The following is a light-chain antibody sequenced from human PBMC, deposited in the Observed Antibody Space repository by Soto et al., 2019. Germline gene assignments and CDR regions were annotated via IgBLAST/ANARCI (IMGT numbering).Light chain of an antibody. CDR3: QQYGS. J-gene: IGKJ1*01. CDR1: QSVSSSY. V-gene: IGKV3-20*01. CDR2: GAS. Sequence: EIVLTQSPGTLSLSPGERATLSCRASQSVSSSYLAWYQQKPGQAPRLLIYGASSRATGIPDRFSGSGSRTDFTLTISRLEPEDFAVYYCQQYGSLGQGTKVEIK.